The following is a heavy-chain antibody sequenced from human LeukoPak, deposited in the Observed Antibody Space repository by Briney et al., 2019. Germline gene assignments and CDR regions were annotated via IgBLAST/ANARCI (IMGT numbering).Heavy chain of an antibody. CDR3: AMGGWSFDY. D-gene: IGHD6-19*01. V-gene: IGHV3-7*04. CDR2: INQDGSDK. J-gene: IGHJ4*02. Sequence: GGSLRLSCAASGFTFSNYWMSWVRQTPGKGLEWVATINQDGSDKYYVDSVKGRFTISRDNSKNSLYLQMNSLRAEDTAVYYCAMGGWSFDYWGLGTLVTVSP. CDR1: GFTFSNYW.